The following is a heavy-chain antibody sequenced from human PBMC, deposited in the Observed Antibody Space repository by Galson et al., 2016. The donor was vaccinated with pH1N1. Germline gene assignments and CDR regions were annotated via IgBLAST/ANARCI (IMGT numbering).Heavy chain of an antibody. CDR3: ASSIPVTALDAFDL. J-gene: IGHJ3*01. CDR1: GYSIISGYY. CDR2: IFHSGST. Sequence: ETLSLTCAVSGYSIISGYYWGWVRQPPGKGLEWIGSIFHSGSTYYNPSLKSRVTTSVDTSRNQFSLTLSSVTAADTALYYCASSIPVTALDAFDLWGQGTMVTVSS. V-gene: IGHV4-38-2*01. D-gene: IGHD2-21*02.